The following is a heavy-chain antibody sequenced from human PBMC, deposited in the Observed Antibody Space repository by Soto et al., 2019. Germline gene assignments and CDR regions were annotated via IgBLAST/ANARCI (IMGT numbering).Heavy chain of an antibody. V-gene: IGHV1-3*05. J-gene: IGHJ6*02. CDR2: INAGNGNT. Sequence: QVQLVQSGAEEKNPGASVKVSCKASGYTFTSYAMHWVRQAPGQRLEWMGWINAGNGNTEYSQKFQGRVTITRDTSASTAYMELSSLRSEDTAVYYCARDPSYYGMDVWGQGTTVTVSS. CDR3: ARDPSYYGMDV. CDR1: GYTFTSYA.